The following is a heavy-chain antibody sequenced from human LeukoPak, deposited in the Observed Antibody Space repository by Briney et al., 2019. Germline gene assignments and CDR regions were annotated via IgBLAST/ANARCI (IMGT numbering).Heavy chain of an antibody. D-gene: IGHD6-6*01. CDR2: IYWNDDE. V-gene: IGHV2-5*01. Sequence: SGPTLVNPTQTLTLTCTFSGFSLSTSGVGVGWIRQAPGKALEWLALIYWNDDERYSPSLKSRLTITKDTSKSQVVLTMIHMDPVDTATYYCAHRLEYTRSFDYWGQGTLVTVSS. J-gene: IGHJ4*02. CDR1: GFSLSTSGVG. CDR3: AHRLEYTRSFDY.